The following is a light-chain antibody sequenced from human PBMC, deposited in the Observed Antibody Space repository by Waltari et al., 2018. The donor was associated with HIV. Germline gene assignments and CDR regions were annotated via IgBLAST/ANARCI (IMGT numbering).Light chain of an antibody. CDR2: GTS. CDR3: HHYNNWRET. CDR1: QSVNSN. V-gene: IGKV3-15*01. Sequence: EILMTQSPATLSVFPGARATPSSRASQSVNSNLAWYQQKPGQTPRLLIYGTSTRATDIPARFSGSGSGTEFTLTISSLQSEDFAVYYCHHYNNWRETFGQGTKVEIK. J-gene: IGKJ1*01.